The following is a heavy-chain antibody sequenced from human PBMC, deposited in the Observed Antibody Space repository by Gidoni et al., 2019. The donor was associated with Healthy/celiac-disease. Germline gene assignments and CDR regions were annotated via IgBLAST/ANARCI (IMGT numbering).Heavy chain of an antibody. D-gene: IGHD6-19*01. Sequence: QVQLQKWGAGPLKPSETLSLTCAVHGGSFSGYYWSWIRQPPGKGLEWIGEINHSGSTNYNPSLKSRVTISVDTSKNQFSLKLSSVTAADTAVYYWAREIAVAGLYGMDVWGQGTTVTVSS. CDR2: INHSGST. V-gene: IGHV4-34*01. CDR3: AREIAVAGLYGMDV. CDR1: GGSFSGYY. J-gene: IGHJ6*02.